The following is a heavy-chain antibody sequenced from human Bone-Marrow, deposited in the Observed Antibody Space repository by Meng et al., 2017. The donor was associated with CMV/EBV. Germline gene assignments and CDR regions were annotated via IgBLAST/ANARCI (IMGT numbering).Heavy chain of an antibody. CDR1: GCSISSYY. CDR2: IYYSGST. J-gene: IGHJ6*02. D-gene: IGHD2-2*01. CDR3: ARGVPRQSVERPRYCSSTSCYPARNYYDMDV. Sequence: SETLSLTCTVSGCSISSYYWSWIRQPPGKGLEWIGYIYYSGSTNYNPSLKSRVTISVDTSKNQFSLKLSSVTAADTAVYYCARGVPRQSVERPRYCSSTSCYPARNYYDMDVWGQGTTVTVSS. V-gene: IGHV4-59*12.